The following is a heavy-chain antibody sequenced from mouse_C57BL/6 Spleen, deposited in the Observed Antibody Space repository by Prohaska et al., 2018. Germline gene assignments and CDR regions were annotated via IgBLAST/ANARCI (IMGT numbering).Heavy chain of an antibody. CDR2: INPNNGGT. J-gene: IGHJ4*01. D-gene: IGHD1-1*01. V-gene: IGHV1-26*01. CDR3: ASSIYYGSSMDY. Sequence: GYTFTDYYMNWVKQSHGKSLEWIGDINPNNGGTSYNQKFKGKATLTVDKSSSTAYMELRSLTSEDSAVYYCASSIYYGSSMDYWGQGTSVTVSS. CDR1: GYTFTDYY.